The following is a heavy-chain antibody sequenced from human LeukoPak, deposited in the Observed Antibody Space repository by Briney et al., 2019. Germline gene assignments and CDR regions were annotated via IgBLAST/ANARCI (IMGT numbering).Heavy chain of an antibody. D-gene: IGHD1-1*01. J-gene: IGHJ4*02. CDR3: ARDHSAGPRYFDY. CDR1: GFTFSSYG. Sequence: GGSLRLSCAASGFTFSSYGMHWVRQAPGKGLEWVAVIWYDGSNKYYADSVKGRFTISRDNSKNTLYLQMNSLRAEDTAVYYCARDHSAGPRYFDYWGQGTLVTVSS. V-gene: IGHV3-33*01. CDR2: IWYDGSNK.